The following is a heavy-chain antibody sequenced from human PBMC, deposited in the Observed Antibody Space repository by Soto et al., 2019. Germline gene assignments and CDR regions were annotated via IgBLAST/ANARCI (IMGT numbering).Heavy chain of an antibody. V-gene: IGHV3-23*01. CDR1: GFTFSNHV. Sequence: GGSLRLSCAASGFTFSNHVMNWVRQAPGKGLEWVSAINGGGGSTFYADSVRGRFTISRDNSKNTLYLQMHSLRADDTAVYYCANVPEYNFWSGYRYYFDYWGQGTLVTVSS. CDR2: INGGGGST. CDR3: ANVPEYNFWSGYRYYFDY. J-gene: IGHJ4*02. D-gene: IGHD3-3*01.